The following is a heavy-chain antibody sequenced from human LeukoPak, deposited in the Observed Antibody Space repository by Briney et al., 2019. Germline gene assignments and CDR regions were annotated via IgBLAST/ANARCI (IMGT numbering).Heavy chain of an antibody. D-gene: IGHD4-17*01. CDR1: GFTFSSYA. CDR3: AVGGGAT. Sequence: GGSLRLSCAASGFTFSSYAMHWVRQAPGKGLEWVAVISYDGSNKYYADSVKGRFTISRGNSKNTLYLQMNSLRAEDTAVYYCAVGGGATWGQGTLVTVSS. V-gene: IGHV3-30-3*01. CDR2: ISYDGSNK. J-gene: IGHJ5*02.